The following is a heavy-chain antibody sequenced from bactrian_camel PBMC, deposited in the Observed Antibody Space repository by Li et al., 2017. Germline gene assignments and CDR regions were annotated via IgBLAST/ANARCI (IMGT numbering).Heavy chain of an antibody. Sequence: VQLVESGGGLVQPGGSLRLSCAASGLTLSTHYISWVRQAPGKGLEWVSSIYTGDGETRSADSVKGRFTISRDNAKNTLSLQMNSLKSEDTVLYYCATRSSTAWGTMGNFWGQGTQVTVS. V-gene: IGHV3-2*01. J-gene: IGHJ4*01. CDR2: IYTGDGET. D-gene: IGHD5*01. CDR3: ATRSSTAWGTMGNF. CDR1: GLTLSTHY.